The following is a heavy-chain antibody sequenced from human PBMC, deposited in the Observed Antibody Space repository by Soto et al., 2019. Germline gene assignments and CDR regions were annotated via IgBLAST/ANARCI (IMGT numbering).Heavy chain of an antibody. J-gene: IGHJ4*02. CDR3: ASSLLVGYGLEGESD. D-gene: IGHD5-18*01. Sequence: QVQLVQSGAEVKKPGASVKVSCKASRYTFTSYGISWVRQAPGQGHEWMGWISAYNGNTNYAQKLQGRVTMTTDTSTSTAYMELRSLRSDDTAVYYCASSLLVGYGLEGESDWGQGTLVTVSS. CDR2: ISAYNGNT. V-gene: IGHV1-18*01. CDR1: RYTFTSYG.